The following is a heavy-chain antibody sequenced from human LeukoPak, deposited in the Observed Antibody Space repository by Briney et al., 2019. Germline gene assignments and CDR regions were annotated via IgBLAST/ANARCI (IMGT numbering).Heavy chain of an antibody. CDR1: GGTFSSYA. V-gene: IGHV1-69*04. Sequence: GASVKVSCKASGGTFSSYAISWVRQAPGQGLEWMGRIIPILGIANCAQKFQGRVTITADKSTSTAYMELSSLRSDDTAVYYCARGLNDFWSGYPWYYYGMDVWGQGTTVTVSS. CDR2: IIPILGIA. D-gene: IGHD3-3*01. J-gene: IGHJ6*02. CDR3: ARGLNDFWSGYPWYYYGMDV.